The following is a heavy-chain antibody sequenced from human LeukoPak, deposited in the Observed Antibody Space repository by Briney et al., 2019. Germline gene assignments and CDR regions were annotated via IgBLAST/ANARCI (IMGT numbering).Heavy chain of an antibody. Sequence: GGSLRLSCAASGFTFSSYGMHWVRQAPGKGLEWVAVISYDGTNKYYTDSVKGRFTISRGNSKSTLYLQMNSLRAEDTAVYYCARDPATYSSGRWGGFDYWGQGTLVTVSS. CDR2: ISYDGTNK. V-gene: IGHV3-30*19. D-gene: IGHD3-22*01. CDR1: GFTFSSYG. J-gene: IGHJ4*02. CDR3: ARDPATYSSGRWGGFDY.